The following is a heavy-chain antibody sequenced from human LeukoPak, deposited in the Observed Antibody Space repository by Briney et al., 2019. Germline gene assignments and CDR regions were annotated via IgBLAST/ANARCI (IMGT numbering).Heavy chain of an antibody. J-gene: IGHJ4*02. V-gene: IGHV1-2*02. CDR2: INPNSGGT. CDR3: ARDRNYGDYSRVCMDY. Sequence: GASVKVSCKASGYAFTGYYTHWVRQAPGQGLEWMGWINPNSGGTNYAQKFQGRVTMTRDTSISTAYMELSRLRSDDTAVYYCARDRNYGDYSRVCMDYWGQGTLVTVSS. CDR1: GYAFTGYY. D-gene: IGHD4-17*01.